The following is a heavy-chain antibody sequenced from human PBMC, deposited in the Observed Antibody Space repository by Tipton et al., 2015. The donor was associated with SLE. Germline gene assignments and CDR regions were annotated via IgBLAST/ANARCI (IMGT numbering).Heavy chain of an antibody. D-gene: IGHD6-13*01. CDR1: RFTFSNYA. CDR3: ARGYISSSEAIAAALIY. CDR2: ISSHGGST. J-gene: IGHJ4*02. V-gene: IGHV3-64*01. Sequence: SLRLSCAASRFTFSNYAMHWVRQAPGKGLEYVSAISSHGGSTYYANSVKGRFTISRDNSKNTLYLQMGSLRPDDTAVYYCARGYISSSEAIAAALIYWGQGTLVSVSS.